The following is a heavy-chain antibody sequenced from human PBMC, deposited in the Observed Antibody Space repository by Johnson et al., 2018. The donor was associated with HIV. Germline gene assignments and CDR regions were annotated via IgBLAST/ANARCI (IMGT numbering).Heavy chain of an antibody. Sequence: QVQLVESGGGVVQPGRSLRLSCAASGFTFSSYGMHWVRQAPGQGLEWVAVIWYDGSNKYYADSVKGRFTISRDNSKNTLYLQMNSLRAEDTAVYYCARVAVLWFRDTNAFDIWGQGTMVTVSS. CDR2: IWYDGSNK. D-gene: IGHD3-10*01. V-gene: IGHV3-30*19. CDR1: GFTFSSYG. CDR3: ARVAVLWFRDTNAFDI. J-gene: IGHJ3*02.